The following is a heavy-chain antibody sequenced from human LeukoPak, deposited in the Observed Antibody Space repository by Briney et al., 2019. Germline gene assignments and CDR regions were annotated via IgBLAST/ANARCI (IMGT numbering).Heavy chain of an antibody. V-gene: IGHV3-21*01. CDR2: ISSSSSYI. D-gene: IGHD6-13*01. CDR3: AREESSSWYADY. CDR1: GFTFSSYS. J-gene: IGHJ4*02. Sequence: GGSLRLSCAASGFTFSSYSMNWVRQAPGKGLEWVSSISSSSSYIYYADSVKGRFTISRDNAKNSLYLQMNSLRAEDTAVYYCAREESSSWYADYWGRGTLVTVSS.